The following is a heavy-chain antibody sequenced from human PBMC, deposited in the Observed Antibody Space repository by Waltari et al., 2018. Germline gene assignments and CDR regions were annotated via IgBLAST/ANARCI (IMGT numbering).Heavy chain of an antibody. D-gene: IGHD3-22*01. Sequence: EVHLLESGGGLAQPGGSLRLSCVGSGFDFITYAMSWVRQGPGKGLEWVSGISDSGVITKYADSVKGRFTVSRDNSKNTVFLQLSSLRAEDTAIYYCAGHLYSIDYLELGNWGQGTLVTVSS. CDR1: GFDFITYA. J-gene: IGHJ4*02. CDR2: ISDSGVIT. CDR3: AGHLYSIDYLELGN. V-gene: IGHV3-23*01.